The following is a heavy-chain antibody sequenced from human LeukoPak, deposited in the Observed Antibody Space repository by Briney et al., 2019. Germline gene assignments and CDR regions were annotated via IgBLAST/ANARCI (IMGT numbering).Heavy chain of an antibody. Sequence: GGSLRLSCAASGFTFSSYWMSWVRQAPGKGLEWVGRIKSKTDGGTTDYAAPVKGRFTISRDDSKNTLYLQMNSLKTEDTAVYYCTTSGANYYDSSGYYGYFDYWGQGTLVTVSS. J-gene: IGHJ4*02. D-gene: IGHD3-22*01. CDR1: GFTFSSYW. V-gene: IGHV3-15*01. CDR2: IKSKTDGGTT. CDR3: TTSGANYYDSSGYYGYFDY.